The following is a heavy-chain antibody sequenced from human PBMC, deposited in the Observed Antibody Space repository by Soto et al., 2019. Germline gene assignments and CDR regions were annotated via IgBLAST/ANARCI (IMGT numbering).Heavy chain of an antibody. J-gene: IGHJ6*02. CDR3: ARVCTAYYYGMDV. V-gene: IGHV3-21*06. Sequence: EVQLVESGGGLVKPAGSLRLSCAASRFTFSSYSMNWVRQAPGKGLEWVSSISSSSSYIYYADSVKGRFTISRDNAKNSLYLQMNSLRAEDTAVYYCARVCTAYYYGMDVWGQGTTVTVSS. CDR1: RFTFSSYS. CDR2: ISSSSSYI. D-gene: IGHD2-2*01.